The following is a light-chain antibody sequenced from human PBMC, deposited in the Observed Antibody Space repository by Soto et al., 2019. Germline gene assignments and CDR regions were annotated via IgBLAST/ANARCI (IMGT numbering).Light chain of an antibody. Sequence: QPALTQPASVSGSPGQSITISCTGTSSDVGGYNSVSWYQHHPGKAPKLMIYDVSNRSSGVSSRFSGSKSDNTASLTISGLQAEDEADYYCKSYTSRSTYVFGTGTKVTVL. J-gene: IGLJ1*01. CDR3: KSYTSRSTYV. CDR1: SSDVGGYNS. V-gene: IGLV2-14*03. CDR2: DVS.